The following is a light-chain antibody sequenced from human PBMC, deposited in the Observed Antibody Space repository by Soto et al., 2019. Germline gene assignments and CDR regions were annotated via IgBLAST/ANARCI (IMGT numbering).Light chain of an antibody. CDR2: GAS. CDR3: QQYNNWPLYT. CDR1: QSVSSN. Sequence: IVMTQSPATLSVSPGERATLSCRASQSVSSNLAWYQQKPGQAPRLLIYGASTRATGIPARFSGSGSGTEFTLTISSLQSEDLAVYYCQQYNNWPLYTFGQGTKLEIK. V-gene: IGKV3-15*01. J-gene: IGKJ2*01.